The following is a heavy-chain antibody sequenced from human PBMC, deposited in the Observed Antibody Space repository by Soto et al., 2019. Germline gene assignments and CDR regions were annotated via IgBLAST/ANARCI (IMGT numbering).Heavy chain of an antibody. CDR2: IYYSGST. V-gene: IGHV4-31*03. D-gene: IGHD5-12*01. Sequence: QVQLQESGPGLVKPSQTLSLTCTVSGGSISSGGYSWTWIRQHPGKGLEWIGYIYYSGSTYYKPYLKSRLTISVCTSKNHLSLKLRSVTASDTAVYYFAGASTWHPGAFDIWGQGTTVTVSS. J-gene: IGHJ3*02. CDR3: AGASTWHPGAFDI. CDR1: GGSISSGGYS.